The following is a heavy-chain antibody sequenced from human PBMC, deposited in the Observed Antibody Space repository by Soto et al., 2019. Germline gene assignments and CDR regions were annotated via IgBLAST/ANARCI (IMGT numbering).Heavy chain of an antibody. CDR2: INPSGGST. D-gene: IGHD1-26*01. Sequence: ASVKVSCKASGYTFTSYYMHWVRQAPGQGLEWMGIINPSGGSTSYAQKFQGRVTMTRDTSTSTVYMELSSLRSEDTAVYYCARGDYSGSYYRYYGMDVWGQGTTVTVSS. V-gene: IGHV1-46*01. CDR1: GYTFTSYY. J-gene: IGHJ6*02. CDR3: ARGDYSGSYYRYYGMDV.